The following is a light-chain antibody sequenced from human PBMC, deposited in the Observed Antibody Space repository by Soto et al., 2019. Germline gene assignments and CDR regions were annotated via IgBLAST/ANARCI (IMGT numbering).Light chain of an antibody. CDR3: SSYTRSGTVV. Sequence: QSALTQPASVSGSPGQSITISCTGTSSDVGAYHYVSWYQQYPGEAPKLIIYEVSNRPSGVSNRFSGSKSGNAASLTISGLQAEDDGAYFCSSYTRSGTVVFGGGT. CDR2: EVS. V-gene: IGLV2-14*01. J-gene: IGLJ2*01. CDR1: SSDVGAYHY.